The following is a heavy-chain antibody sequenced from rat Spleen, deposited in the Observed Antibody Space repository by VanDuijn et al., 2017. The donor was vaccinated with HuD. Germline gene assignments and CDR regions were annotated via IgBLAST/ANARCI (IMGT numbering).Heavy chain of an antibody. CDR2: ITFDGSGT. CDR1: GFTFSDYY. CDR3: TTDGYYDY. V-gene: IGHV5-20*01. Sequence: EVQLVESGGGLVQPGRSMKLSCAASGFTFSDYYMAWVRQAPKKGLEWVATITFDGSGTYYRDSVKGRFTISRDNAKSSLYLQMDSLRSEDTATYYCTTDGYYDYWGQGVMVTVSS. J-gene: IGHJ2*01.